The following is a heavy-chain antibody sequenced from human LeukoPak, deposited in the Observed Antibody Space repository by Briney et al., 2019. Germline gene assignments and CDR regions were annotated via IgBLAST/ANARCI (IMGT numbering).Heavy chain of an antibody. CDR2: IRYDGSNK. Sequence: LSGGSLRLSCAASGFTFSSYGMHWVRQAPGKGLEWVAFIRYDGSNKYYADSVKSRFTISRDDSKNTLYLQMNSLRAEDTAAYYCAKGYYFDILSGYSSLDSWGQGTLVTVSS. CDR3: AKGYYFDILSGYSSLDS. D-gene: IGHD3-9*01. V-gene: IGHV3-30*02. CDR1: GFTFSSYG. J-gene: IGHJ4*02.